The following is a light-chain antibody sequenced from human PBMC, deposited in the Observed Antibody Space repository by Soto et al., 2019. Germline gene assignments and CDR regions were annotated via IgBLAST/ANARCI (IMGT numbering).Light chain of an antibody. CDR1: QSVRSNY. CDR3: QQYRDLPQT. V-gene: IGKV3-20*01. Sequence: ETVLTQSPGTLSLSPGERATLSCRASQSVRSNYLAWYQQKPGQAPGLLIYNSSTRATGIPDRFSGSGSGTDFTLTISRLEPEDFALYYCQQYRDLPQTFGQGTKVEMK. CDR2: NSS. J-gene: IGKJ1*01.